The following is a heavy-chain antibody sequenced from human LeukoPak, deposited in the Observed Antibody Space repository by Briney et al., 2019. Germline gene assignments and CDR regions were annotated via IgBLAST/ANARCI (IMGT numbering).Heavy chain of an antibody. D-gene: IGHD2-2*01. J-gene: IGHJ4*02. CDR2: INPNSGGT. CDR1: GYAFTGYY. V-gene: IGHV1-2*02. Sequence: ASVKVSCKASGYAFTGYYMHWVRQAPGQGLEWMGWINPNSGGTNYAQKFQGRVTMTRDTSISTAYMELSRLRSDDTAVYYCARDCSSTSCFDYWGQGTLVTVSS. CDR3: ARDCSSTSCFDY.